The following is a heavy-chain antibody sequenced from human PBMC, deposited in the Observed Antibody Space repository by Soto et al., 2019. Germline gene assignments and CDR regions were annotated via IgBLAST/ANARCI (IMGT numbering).Heavy chain of an antibody. Sequence: SLRLSCAASGFTFSSYGMHWVRQAPGKGLEWVAVIWYDGSNKYYADSVKGRFTISRDNSKNTLYLQMNSLRAEDTAVYYCARADHTSRSRSWRDTVAVPAAQLPLDVLGKGTTVTVSS. D-gene: IGHD2-2*01. J-gene: IGHJ6*04. CDR3: ARADHTSRSRSWRDTVAVPAAQLPLDV. V-gene: IGHV3-33*01. CDR2: IWYDGSNK. CDR1: GFTFSSYG.